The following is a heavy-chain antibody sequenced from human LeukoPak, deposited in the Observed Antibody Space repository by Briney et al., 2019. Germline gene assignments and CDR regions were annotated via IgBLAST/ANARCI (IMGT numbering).Heavy chain of an antibody. Sequence: PSETLSLTCTVSGGSISSYYWSWIRQPPGKGLEWIGYIYYSGSTNYNPSLKSRVTISVDTSKNQFSLKLSSVTAADTAVYYCARGGTRPYYYYYYGMDVWGQGTTVTVSS. CDR3: ARGGTRPYYYYYYGMDV. J-gene: IGHJ6*02. D-gene: IGHD2-2*01. CDR2: IYYSGST. V-gene: IGHV4-59*01. CDR1: GGSISSYY.